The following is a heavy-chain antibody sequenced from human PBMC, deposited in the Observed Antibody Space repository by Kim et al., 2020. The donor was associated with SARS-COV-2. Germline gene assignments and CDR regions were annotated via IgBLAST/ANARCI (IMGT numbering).Heavy chain of an antibody. J-gene: IGHJ5*02. V-gene: IGHV3-23*01. CDR3: AKGSITIFGGSGGWFDP. Sequence: GGSLRLSCAASGFTFSSYAMSWVRQAPGKGLEWVSAISGSGGSTYYADSVKGRFTISRDNSKNTLYLQMNSLRAEDTAVYYCAKGSITIFGGSGGWFDPWGQGTLVTVSS. CDR1: GFTFSSYA. CDR2: ISGSGGST. D-gene: IGHD3-3*01.